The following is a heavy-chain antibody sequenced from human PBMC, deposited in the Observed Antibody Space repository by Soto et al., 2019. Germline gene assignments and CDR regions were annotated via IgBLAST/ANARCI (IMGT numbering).Heavy chain of an antibody. CDR2: INHSGST. CDR3: ARGGVVPAAIFYYYYYYMDV. D-gene: IGHD2-2*01. J-gene: IGHJ6*03. Sequence: SETLSLTCAVYGGSFSGYYWSWIRQPPGKGLEWIGEINHSGSTNYNPSLKSRVTISVDTSKNQFSPKLSSVTAADTAVYYCARGGVVPAAIFYYYYYYMDVWGKGTTVTVSS. V-gene: IGHV4-34*01. CDR1: GGSFSGYY.